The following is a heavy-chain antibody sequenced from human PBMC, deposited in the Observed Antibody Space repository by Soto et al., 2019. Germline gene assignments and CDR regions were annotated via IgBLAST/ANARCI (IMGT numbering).Heavy chain of an antibody. D-gene: IGHD6-19*01. CDR1: GFTVSSNY. V-gene: IGHV3-53*02. J-gene: IGHJ5*02. CDR2: VYSGGST. Sequence: EVPLVETGGGLIQPGGSLRLSCAASGFTVSSNYMSWVRQAPGKGLEWVSVVYSGGSTYYADSVKGRFTTSRDNSKNTMYLQMNSLRADDSAVYYCARCLAVAGRGWFDPWGQGTLVTVSS. CDR3: ARCLAVAGRGWFDP.